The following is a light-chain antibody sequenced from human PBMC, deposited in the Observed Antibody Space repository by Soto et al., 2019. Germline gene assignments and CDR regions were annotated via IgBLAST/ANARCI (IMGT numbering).Light chain of an antibody. Sequence: EIVMTQSPATLSVSPGERPTLSCRASQSVGTTVAWYQQKPGQAPRLLIYGASTRSTGIPARFSGSGARTDFTLTISGLQSEDYAVYYCLQYNNWPPYTFGQGTKLEIK. J-gene: IGKJ2*01. CDR1: QSVGTT. V-gene: IGKV3-15*01. CDR3: LQYNNWPPYT. CDR2: GAS.